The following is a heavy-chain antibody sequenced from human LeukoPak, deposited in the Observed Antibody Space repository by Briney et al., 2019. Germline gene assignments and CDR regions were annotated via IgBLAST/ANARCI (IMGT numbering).Heavy chain of an antibody. Sequence: GGSLRLFCGASGFTFSSYSMNLVRQAPGKGLEWVSSISSSSSYIYYADSVEGRFTISRDNAKNSLYLQMNSLRAEDTAVYYCARDGVYYDFWSGYYGGGYFDYWGQGTLVTVSS. V-gene: IGHV3-21*01. J-gene: IGHJ4*02. CDR3: ARDGVYYDFWSGYYGGGYFDY. CDR2: ISSSSSYI. D-gene: IGHD3-3*01. CDR1: GFTFSSYS.